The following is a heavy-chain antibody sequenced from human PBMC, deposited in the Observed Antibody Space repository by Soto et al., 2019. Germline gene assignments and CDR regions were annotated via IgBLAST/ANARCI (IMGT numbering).Heavy chain of an antibody. Sequence: LSLTFTVSGGSISSGTYYWAWMRQPPGKGLEWIGHIYYGGSTYYNPSLKSRVTISVDTSNNQFSLKLSSVTAADTTVYYCARGQKVTGGIDYWGQGTLVTVSS. CDR3: ARGQKVTGGIDY. J-gene: IGHJ4*02. D-gene: IGHD2-21*02. CDR2: IYYGGST. V-gene: IGHV4-39*01. CDR1: GGSISSGTYY.